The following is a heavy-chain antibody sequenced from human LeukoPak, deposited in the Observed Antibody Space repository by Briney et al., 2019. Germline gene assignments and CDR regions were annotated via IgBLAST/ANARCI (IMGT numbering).Heavy chain of an antibody. CDR2: IIPILGIA. V-gene: IGHV1-69*04. D-gene: IGHD6-19*01. Sequence: SVKVSCKASGGTFSSYAISWVRQAPGQGLEWMGRIIPILGIANYAQKFQGRVTITADKSKSTAYMELSSLRAEDTAVYYCARRYSSGWYYFDYWGQGTLVTVSS. CDR1: GGTFSSYA. CDR3: ARRYSSGWYYFDY. J-gene: IGHJ4*02.